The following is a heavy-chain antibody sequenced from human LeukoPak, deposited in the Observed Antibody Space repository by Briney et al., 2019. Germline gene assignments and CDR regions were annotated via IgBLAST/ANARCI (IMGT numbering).Heavy chain of an antibody. Sequence: ASVKVSCKASGGTFGRYTLNWVRQAPGQGLEWMGWISAYNGNTNYAQKLQGRVTMTTDTSTSTAYMELRSLRSDDTAVYYCARESKDGGLIDYWGQEPWSPSPQ. CDR1: GGTFGRYT. CDR2: ISAYNGNT. D-gene: IGHD3-16*01. V-gene: IGHV1-18*01. J-gene: IGHJ4*01. CDR3: ARESKDGGLIDY.